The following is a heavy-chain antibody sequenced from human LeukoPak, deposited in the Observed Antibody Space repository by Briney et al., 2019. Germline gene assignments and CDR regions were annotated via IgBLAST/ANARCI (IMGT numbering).Heavy chain of an antibody. CDR2: ISYDGSNK. V-gene: IGHV3-30*18. CDR1: GFTFSSYG. CDR3: AKENPVSKGSFDI. D-gene: IGHD1-14*01. Sequence: AVYLRRYCAASGFTFSSYGMHWLRQAPGNRLEGVAIISYDGSNKYYADSVKGRFTISRDNSKSTLYLQMNSLRAEDTAVYYCAKENPVSKGSFDIWGQGTMVTVSS. J-gene: IGHJ3*02.